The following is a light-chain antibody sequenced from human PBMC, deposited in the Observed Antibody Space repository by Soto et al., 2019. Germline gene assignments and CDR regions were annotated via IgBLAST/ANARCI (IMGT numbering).Light chain of an antibody. J-gene: IGKJ4*01. CDR2: AAS. CDR3: LHHNSYPLT. Sequence: DIQMTQSPSSLSASVGDRVTITCRASQDIRNDLGWYQQKPGKAPKRLIYAASRFTLTITSLQPEDFATYYCLHHNSYPLTFGGGTRVEIK. V-gene: IGKV1-17*01. CDR1: QDIRND.